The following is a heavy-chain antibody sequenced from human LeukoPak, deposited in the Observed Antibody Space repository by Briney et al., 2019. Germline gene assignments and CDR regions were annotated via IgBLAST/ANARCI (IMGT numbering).Heavy chain of an antibody. J-gene: IGHJ4*01. V-gene: IGHV4-39*01. CDR3: ARPGSSNGWYYVDY. Sequence: SDTLSLICSVCGVSISSRIYFCRWPRQPPGRGLEWIESIYYSGSTYYHPSPKRRVTISVDASKNQFSLKVSSVTAAEAAVYYCARPGSSNGWYYVDYWQHGTVIAVSA. D-gene: IGHD6-19*01. CDR2: IYYSGST. CDR1: GVSISSRIYF.